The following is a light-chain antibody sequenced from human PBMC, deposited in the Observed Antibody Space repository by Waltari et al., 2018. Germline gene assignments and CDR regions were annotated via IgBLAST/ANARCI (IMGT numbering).Light chain of an antibody. Sequence: QSALTQPASVSGSPGQSLPISCTGASSAAGSYTIVSWYQQHPGKAPKLMIYEGSKRPSGVSNRFSGSKSGNTASLTIAGLQAEDEADYYCCSYAGRHYVFGTGTKVTVL. CDR2: EGS. J-gene: IGLJ1*01. V-gene: IGLV2-23*01. CDR3: CSYAGRHYV. CDR1: SSAAGSYTI.